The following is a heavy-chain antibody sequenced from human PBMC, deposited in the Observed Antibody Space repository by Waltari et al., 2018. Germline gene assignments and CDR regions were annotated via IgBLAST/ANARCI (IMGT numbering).Heavy chain of an antibody. CDR3: ARTYSGSYSRVWYFDL. D-gene: IGHD1-26*01. Sequence: QGLEWMGRIIPILGIANYAQKFQGRVTITADESTSTAYMELSSLRSEDTAVYYCARTYSGSYSRVWYFDLWGRGTLVTVSS. J-gene: IGHJ2*01. CDR2: IIPILGIA. V-gene: IGHV1-69*02.